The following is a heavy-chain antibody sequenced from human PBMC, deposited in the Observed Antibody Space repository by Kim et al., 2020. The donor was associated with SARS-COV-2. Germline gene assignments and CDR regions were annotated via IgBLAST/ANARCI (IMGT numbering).Heavy chain of an antibody. Sequence: SETLSLTCTVSGGSISSYYWSWIRQPPGKGLEWIGYIYYSGSTNYNPSLKSRVTISVDTSKNPFSLKLSSVTAADTAVYYCARSRTGAFDYWGQGTLVTVSS. CDR2: IYYSGST. V-gene: IGHV4-59*13. CDR3: ARSRTGAFDY. CDR1: GGSISSYY. D-gene: IGHD2-8*02. J-gene: IGHJ4*02.